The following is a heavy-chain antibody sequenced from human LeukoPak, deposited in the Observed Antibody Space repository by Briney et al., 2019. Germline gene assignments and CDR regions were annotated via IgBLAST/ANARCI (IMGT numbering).Heavy chain of an antibody. CDR1: GFTFSSYE. CDR3: ANVYYGFLTGRFDY. Sequence: PGGSLRLSCAASGFTFSSYEMNWVRQAPGKGLEWVSYISSSGSTIYYADSVKGRFTISRDNAKNSLYLQMNSLRADDTAVYYCANVYYGFLTGRFDYWGRGTLVTVSS. J-gene: IGHJ4*02. V-gene: IGHV3-48*03. D-gene: IGHD3-9*01. CDR2: ISSSGSTI.